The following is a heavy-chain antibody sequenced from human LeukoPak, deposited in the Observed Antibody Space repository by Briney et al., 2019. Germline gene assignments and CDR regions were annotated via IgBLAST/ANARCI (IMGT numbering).Heavy chain of an antibody. CDR3: AKGYGSGSYSFLFDY. V-gene: IGHV3-23*01. J-gene: IGHJ4*02. CDR1: GFTFSSYA. CDR2: ISGSGGST. Sequence: GGSLRPSCAASGFTFSSYAMSWVRQAPGKGLEWVSVISGSGGSTYYADSVKGRFTISRDNYKNTLYLQMNSLRAEDTAVYYCAKGYGSGSYSFLFDYWGQGTLVTVSS. D-gene: IGHD3-10*01.